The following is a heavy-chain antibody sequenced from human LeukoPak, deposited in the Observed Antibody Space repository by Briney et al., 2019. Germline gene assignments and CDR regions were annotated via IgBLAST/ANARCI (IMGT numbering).Heavy chain of an antibody. V-gene: IGHV3-7*01. CDR2: IRQDGSEK. CDR1: GFSFSNYW. D-gene: IGHD1-1*01. Sequence: GGSLRLSCAASGFSFSNYWMSWVRQAPGKGLEWVANIRQDGSEKYYVDSMRGRFTISRDNAKNSLYLQMSSLRAEDTAVYYCARSTAGLDYWGQGTLVTVSS. CDR3: ARSTAGLDY. J-gene: IGHJ4*02.